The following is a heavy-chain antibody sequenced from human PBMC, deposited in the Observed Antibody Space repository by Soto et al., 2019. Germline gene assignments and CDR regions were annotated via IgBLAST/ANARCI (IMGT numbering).Heavy chain of an antibody. CDR3: ARGGKQQLVWGVYFDY. D-gene: IGHD6-13*01. CDR2: INHSGST. CDR1: GWSFSGYY. V-gene: IGHV4-34*01. Sequence: SETLCLTCAVYGWSFSGYYWSWIRQPPGKGLEWIGEINHSGSTNYNPSLKSRVTISVDTSKNQFSLKLSSVTAADTAVYYCARGGKQQLVWGVYFDYWGQGTLVTVSS. J-gene: IGHJ4*02.